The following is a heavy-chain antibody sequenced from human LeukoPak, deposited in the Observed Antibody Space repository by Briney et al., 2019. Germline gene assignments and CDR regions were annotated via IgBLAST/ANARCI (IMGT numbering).Heavy chain of an antibody. V-gene: IGHV3-33*01. CDR2: IYYDGSIE. CDR1: GFTFSVYG. CDR3: ARDGSTNYQNWFDP. J-gene: IGHJ5*02. D-gene: IGHD2-8*01. Sequence: PGGSLRLSCAASGFTFSVYGMHWVRQAPGKGLEWVAFIYYDGSIEYYVDPVKGRFTISRDNSKNTLFLQLNNLRAEDTAVYYCARDGSTNYQNWFDPWGQGTLVTVFS.